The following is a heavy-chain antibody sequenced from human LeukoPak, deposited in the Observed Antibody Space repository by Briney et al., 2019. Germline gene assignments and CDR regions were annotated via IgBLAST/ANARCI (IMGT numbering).Heavy chain of an antibody. V-gene: IGHV4-61*08. CDR1: GGSISSGGYY. CDR2: INHSGST. J-gene: IGHJ4*02. D-gene: IGHD6-13*01. Sequence: SQTLSLTCTVSGGSISSGGYYWSWIRQPPGKGLEWIGEINHSGSTNYNPSLKSRVTISVDTSKNQFSLKLSSVTAADTAVYYCAREAGYSSSWYYFDYWGQGTLVTVSS. CDR3: AREAGYSSSWYYFDY.